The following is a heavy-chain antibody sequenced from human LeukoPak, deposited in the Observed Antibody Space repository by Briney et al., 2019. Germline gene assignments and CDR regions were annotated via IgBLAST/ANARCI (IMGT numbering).Heavy chain of an antibody. CDR2: IYTSGST. J-gene: IGHJ6*03. V-gene: IGHV4-61*02. CDR1: GGSIGSGSYY. CDR3: ARDQGRRTAARSVDYYYMDV. D-gene: IGHD6-6*01. Sequence: SQTLSLTCTVSGGSIGSGSYYWSWIRQPAGKGLEWIGRIYTSGSTNYNPSPKSRVTISVDTSKNQFSLKLSSVTAADTAVYYCARDQGRRTAARSVDYYYMDVWGKGTTVTVSS.